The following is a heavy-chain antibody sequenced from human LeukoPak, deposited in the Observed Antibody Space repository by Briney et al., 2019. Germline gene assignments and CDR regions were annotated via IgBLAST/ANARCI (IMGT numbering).Heavy chain of an antibody. D-gene: IGHD2-8*01. Sequence: SVKVPCKASGGTFSSYAISWVRQAPGQGLEWMGRIILIFGTANYAQKFQGRVTITTDESTSTAYMELSSVRSEDTAVYYCARDRVRDCTNGVCHEGRDVRAKGTRVSVS. CDR2: IILIFGTA. J-gene: IGHJ6*03. CDR3: ARDRVRDCTNGVCHEGRDV. V-gene: IGHV1-69*05. CDR1: GGTFSSYA.